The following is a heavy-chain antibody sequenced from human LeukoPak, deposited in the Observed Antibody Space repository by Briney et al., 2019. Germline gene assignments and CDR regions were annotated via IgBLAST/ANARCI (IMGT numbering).Heavy chain of an antibody. CDR3: ARDQGGSFVYGMDV. CDR1: GGSISSGDYY. CDR2: IYYSGSTYYSGST. Sequence: SETLSLTCTVSGGSISSGDYYWSWTRQPPGKGLEWIGYIYYSGSTYYSGSTYYNPSLKSRVTISVDTSKNQFSLKLSSVTAADTAVYYCARDQGGSFVYGMDVWGQGTTVTVSS. J-gene: IGHJ6*02. V-gene: IGHV4-30-4*01. D-gene: IGHD2-15*01.